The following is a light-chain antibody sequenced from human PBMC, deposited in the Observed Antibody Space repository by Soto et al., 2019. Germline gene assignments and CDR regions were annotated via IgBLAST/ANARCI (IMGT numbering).Light chain of an antibody. Sequence: DIQRAQSPSTLSGSVGGRVTMACRSSQTISTWMAWYQQKPGKAPKLLVYDASTLQSGVASRFSGSGSGTEFTLIISGLQPDDSATYYCQQYTNTNNPWMFGQGTKVDIK. CDR1: QTISTW. J-gene: IGKJ1*01. CDR2: DAS. V-gene: IGKV1-5*01. CDR3: QQYTNTNNPWM.